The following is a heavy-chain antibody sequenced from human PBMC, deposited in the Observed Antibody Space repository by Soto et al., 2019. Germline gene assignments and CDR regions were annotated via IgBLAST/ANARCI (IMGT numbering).Heavy chain of an antibody. Sequence: SVKVSCKASGFTFTSSAVQWVRQARGQRLEWIGWIVVGSGNTNYAQKFQERVTITRDMSTSTAYMELSSLRSEDTAVYYCAADLGAAAAEYNWLDPWGQGTLVTVSS. CDR2: IVVGSGNT. D-gene: IGHD6-13*01. J-gene: IGHJ5*02. V-gene: IGHV1-58*01. CDR1: GFTFTSSA. CDR3: AADLGAAAAEYNWLDP.